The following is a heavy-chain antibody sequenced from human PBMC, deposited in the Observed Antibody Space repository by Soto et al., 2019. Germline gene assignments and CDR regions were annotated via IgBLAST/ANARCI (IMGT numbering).Heavy chain of an antibody. CDR2: IYHSGST. D-gene: IGHD3-3*01. Sequence: QVQLQESGPGLVKPSGTLSLTCAVSGGSISSSNWWSWVRQPPGKGLEWIGEIYHSGSTNYNPSLKSRVTISVDKSKNQFSLKLSSVTAADTAVYYCARDQAHYDFWSGYYTNYYFDYWGQGTLVTVSS. CDR1: GGSISSSNW. V-gene: IGHV4-4*02. CDR3: ARDQAHYDFWSGYYTNYYFDY. J-gene: IGHJ4*02.